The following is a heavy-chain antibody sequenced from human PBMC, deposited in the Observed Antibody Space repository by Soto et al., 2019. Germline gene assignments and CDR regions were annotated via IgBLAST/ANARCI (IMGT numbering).Heavy chain of an antibody. CDR2: IWYDGSNT. J-gene: IGHJ6*02. CDR3: TTGGYMVAGIGARNSAKYYYYYGMDV. D-gene: IGHD6-19*01. Sequence: GGSLRLSCAASGFTFSSYGMHWVRQAPGKGLEWVAVIWYDGSNTDYADSVKGRFTISRDDSKNTLYLQMNSLKTEDTAVYYCTTGGYMVAGIGARNSAKYYYYYGMDVWGQGTTVTVSS. CDR1: GFTFSSYG. V-gene: IGHV3-33*01.